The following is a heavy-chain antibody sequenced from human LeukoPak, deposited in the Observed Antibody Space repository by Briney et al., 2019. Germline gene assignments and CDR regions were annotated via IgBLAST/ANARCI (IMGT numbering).Heavy chain of an antibody. D-gene: IGHD2-2*01. CDR2: ISGSGGST. J-gene: IGHJ4*02. CDR1: RFTFSSYA. CDR3: AKDQWVVPAAIADY. Sequence: GGSLRLSCAASRFTFSSYAMSWVRQAPGKGLEWVSAISGSGGSTYYADSVKGRFTISRDNSKNTLYLQMNSLRAEDTAVYYCAKDQWVVPAAIADYWGQGTLVTVSS. V-gene: IGHV3-23*01.